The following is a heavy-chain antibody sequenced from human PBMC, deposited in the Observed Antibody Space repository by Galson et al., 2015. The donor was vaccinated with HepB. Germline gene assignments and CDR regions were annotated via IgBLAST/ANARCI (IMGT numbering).Heavy chain of an antibody. J-gene: IGHJ4*02. Sequence: SLRLSCAASGFTFSSYAMHWVRQAPGKGLEWVAVISYDGSNKYHADSVKGRFTISRDNSKNTLYLQMNSLRAEDTAVYYCARSVAGFDYWGQGTLVTVSS. D-gene: IGHD6-19*01. V-gene: IGHV3-30-3*01. CDR1: GFTFSSYA. CDR2: ISYDGSNK. CDR3: ARSVAGFDY.